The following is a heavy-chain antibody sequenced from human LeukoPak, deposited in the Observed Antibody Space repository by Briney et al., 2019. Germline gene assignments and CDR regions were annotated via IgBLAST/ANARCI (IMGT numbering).Heavy chain of an antibody. D-gene: IGHD5-24*01. J-gene: IGHJ4*02. CDR3: ARQESEMATPANRYFDH. CDR1: GYSFTSYW. CDR2: IYPGDSDT. Sequence: GESLKISCKGSGYSFTSYWIGWVRQMPGKGLEWMGNIYPGDSDTRYSPSFQGQVTISADKSFSTAYLQWSSLKASDSAMYYCARQESEMATPANRYFDHWGQGTLVTVSS. V-gene: IGHV5-51*01.